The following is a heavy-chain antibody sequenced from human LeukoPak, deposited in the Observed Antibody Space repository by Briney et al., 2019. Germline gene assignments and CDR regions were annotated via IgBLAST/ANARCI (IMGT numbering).Heavy chain of an antibody. D-gene: IGHD2/OR15-2a*01. J-gene: IGHJ4*02. CDR1: GFTFSPYG. Sequence: GGSLRLSCAASGFTFSPYGMNWVRQAPGKGLEWISYISRSASIIHYADSVKGRFTISRDDAKNTLYLQMNSLRGDDTAVYYCAKDGTSYYYIYYWGQGTLVTVSS. CDR3: AKDGTSYYYIYY. V-gene: IGHV3-48*01. CDR2: ISRSASII.